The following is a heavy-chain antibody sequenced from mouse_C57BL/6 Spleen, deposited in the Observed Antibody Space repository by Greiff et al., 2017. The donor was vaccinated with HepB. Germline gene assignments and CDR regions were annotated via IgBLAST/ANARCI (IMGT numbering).Heavy chain of an antibody. V-gene: IGHV1-55*01. CDR2: IYPGSGST. CDR3: ARLGDYDEGVYFDY. J-gene: IGHJ2*01. Sequence: QVQLQQSGAELVKPGASVKMSCKASGYTFTSYWITWVKQRPGQGLEWIGDIYPGSGSTNYNEKFKSKATLTVDTSSSTAYMQLSSLTSEDSAVYYCARLGDYDEGVYFDYWGQGTTLTVSS. D-gene: IGHD2-4*01. CDR1: GYTFTSYW.